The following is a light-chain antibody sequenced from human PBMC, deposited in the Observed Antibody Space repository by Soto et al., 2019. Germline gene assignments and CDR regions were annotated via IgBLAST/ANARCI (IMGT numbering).Light chain of an antibody. CDR1: QAIRKN. CDR2: DAS. V-gene: IGKV3-15*01. CDR3: QQYNNWPLT. Sequence: EIVLTQSPATLSVSPGERSTLSCKSSQAIRKNLAWYQQKPGQSPRLLIYDASTRATGVPVRFSGSGSETDFTLSISSLQSEDVAVYYGQQYNNWPLTVGGGTKVEIK. J-gene: IGKJ4*01.